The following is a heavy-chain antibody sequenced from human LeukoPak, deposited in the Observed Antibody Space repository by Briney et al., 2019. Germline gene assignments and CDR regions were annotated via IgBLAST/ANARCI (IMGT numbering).Heavy chain of an antibody. V-gene: IGHV3-30*01. CDR3: ARENWEM. Sequence: GRSLRLSCAASGFTFSSYAMHWVRQAPGKGLEWVAVISYDGSNKYYADSVKGRFTISRDNSKNTLYLQMNSLRAEDTAVYYCARENWEMWGEGTMVTVSS. CDR2: ISYDGSNK. D-gene: IGHD1-26*01. CDR1: GFTFSSYA. J-gene: IGHJ3*01.